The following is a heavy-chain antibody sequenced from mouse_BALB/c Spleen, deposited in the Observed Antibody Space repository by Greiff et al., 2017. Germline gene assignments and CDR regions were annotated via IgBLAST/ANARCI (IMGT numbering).Heavy chain of an antibody. CDR3: ARSGGATVVGY. Sequence: QVQLKQSGAELMKPGASVKISCKATGYTFSSYWIEWVKQRPGHGLEWIGEILPGSGSTNYNEKFKGKATFTADTSSNTAYMQLSSLTSEDSAVYYCARSGGATVVGYWGQGTTLTVSS. CDR1: GYTFSSYW. J-gene: IGHJ2*01. V-gene: IGHV1-9*01. D-gene: IGHD1-1*01. CDR2: ILPGSGST.